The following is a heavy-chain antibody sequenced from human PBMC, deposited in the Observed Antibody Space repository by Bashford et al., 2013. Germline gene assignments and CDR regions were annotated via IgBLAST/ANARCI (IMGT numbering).Heavy chain of an antibody. V-gene: IGHV5-51*01. D-gene: IGHD6-13*01. CDR3: ARRRGYGSSWYFDF. CDR2: IYPGDSDT. J-gene: IGHJ4*02. Sequence: WVRQMPGKGLEWMGIIYPGDSDTTYSPSFQGQVTISADKSINTAYLQWSSLKASDTAMYYCARRRGYGSSWYFDFWGLGTLVTVSS.